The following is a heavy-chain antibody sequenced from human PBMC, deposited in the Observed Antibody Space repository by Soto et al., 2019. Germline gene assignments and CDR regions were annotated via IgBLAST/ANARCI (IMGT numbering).Heavy chain of an antibody. J-gene: IGHJ4*02. Sequence: EVKLVESGGGLVQPGGSLRLSCAASGFTFSDYYMDWVRQVPGKGLEWLGRSRNKANSYNTEYAASVKGRFSISRDYSKDSMYLQMNSLKTEDTAVYYCARDTGGSYDYWGQGALVTVSS. CDR2: SRNKANSYNT. CDR1: GFTFSDYY. V-gene: IGHV3-72*01. D-gene: IGHD1-26*01. CDR3: ARDTGGSYDY.